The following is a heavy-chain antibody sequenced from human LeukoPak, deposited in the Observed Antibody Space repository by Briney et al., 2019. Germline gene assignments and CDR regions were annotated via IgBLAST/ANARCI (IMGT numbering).Heavy chain of an antibody. CDR3: ARGVDYYENSGTIDY. CDR2: IWYDGSNK. V-gene: IGHV3-33*08. CDR1: GLTFSSSW. D-gene: IGHD3-22*01. Sequence: GGSLRLSCAVSGLTFSSSWMDWVRQAPGKGLEWVAIIWYDGSNKKYEDSAKGRFTISRDNSKNTLYLQMNGLRAEDTAVYYCARGVDYYENSGTIDYWGQGTLVTVSS. J-gene: IGHJ4*02.